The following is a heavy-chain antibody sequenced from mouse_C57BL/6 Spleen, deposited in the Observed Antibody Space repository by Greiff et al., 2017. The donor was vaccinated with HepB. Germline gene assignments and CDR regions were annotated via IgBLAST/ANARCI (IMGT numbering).Heavy chain of an antibody. CDR1: GFTFSDYG. CDR3: ARHYGYYAMDY. Sequence: EVKLMESGGGLVKPGGSLKLSCAASGFTFSDYGMHWVRQAPEKGLEWVAYISSGSSTIYYADTVKGRYTISRDNAKNTLFLQMTSLRSEDTAMYYCARHYGYYAMDYWGQGTSVTVSS. V-gene: IGHV5-17*01. D-gene: IGHD1-1*02. CDR2: ISSGSSTI. J-gene: IGHJ4*01.